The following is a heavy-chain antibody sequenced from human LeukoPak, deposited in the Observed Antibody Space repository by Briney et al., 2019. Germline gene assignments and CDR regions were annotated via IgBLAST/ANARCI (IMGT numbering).Heavy chain of an antibody. J-gene: IGHJ4*02. CDR1: GFTFGSYA. V-gene: IGHV3-23*01. CDR2: ISGSGGNT. CDR3: ARDLRKGKYFDY. Sequence: GGSLRLSCAASGFTFGSYAMSWVRQAPGKGLEWVSGISGSGGNTYYAGSVKGRFTISRDNSKNTLYLQMSSLRAEDTAVYYCARDLRKGKYFDYWGQGTLVTVSS.